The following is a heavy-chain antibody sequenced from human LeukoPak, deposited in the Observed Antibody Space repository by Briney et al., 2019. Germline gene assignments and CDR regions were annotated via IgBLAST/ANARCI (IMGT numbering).Heavy chain of an antibody. CDR3: AKGRLRTGYGYAFDY. V-gene: IGHV3-23*01. J-gene: IGHJ4*02. CDR1: GFTFSSYA. D-gene: IGHD5-18*01. Sequence: GGSLRLSCAASGFTFSSYAMSWVRQAPGKGLEWVSAIGGSGGSTYYADSVKGRFTISRDNSKNTLYLQMNSLRAEDTAIYYCAKGRLRTGYGYAFDYWGQGTLVTVSS. CDR2: IGGSGGST.